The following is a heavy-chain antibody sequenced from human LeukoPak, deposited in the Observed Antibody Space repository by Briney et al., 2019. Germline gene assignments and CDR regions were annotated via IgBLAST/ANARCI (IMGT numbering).Heavy chain of an antibody. CDR2: INHSGST. Sequence: PSETLSLNCAVYGGSFSGYYWSWIRQPPGKGLEWIGEINHSGSTNYNPSLKSRVTISVDTSKNQFSLKLSSVTAADTAVYYCARGRGRGSGLKLGMDVWGQGTTVTVSS. CDR3: ARGRGRGSGLKLGMDV. J-gene: IGHJ6*02. V-gene: IGHV4-34*01. CDR1: GGSFSGYY. D-gene: IGHD3-10*01.